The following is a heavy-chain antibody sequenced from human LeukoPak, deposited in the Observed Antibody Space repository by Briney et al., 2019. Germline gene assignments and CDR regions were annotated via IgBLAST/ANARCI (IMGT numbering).Heavy chain of an antibody. V-gene: IGHV3-23*01. CDR2: ISGSGDST. Sequence: GGSLRLSCAASGFTFSSYAMSWVRQAPGKGLEWVSAISGSGDSTYYADSVKGRFTISRDNSKNTLYLQMNSLRAEDTAVYYCAKGRRRYYDSSGYYYGYWGQGTLVTVSS. D-gene: IGHD3-22*01. J-gene: IGHJ4*02. CDR3: AKGRRRYYDSSGYYYGY. CDR1: GFTFSSYA.